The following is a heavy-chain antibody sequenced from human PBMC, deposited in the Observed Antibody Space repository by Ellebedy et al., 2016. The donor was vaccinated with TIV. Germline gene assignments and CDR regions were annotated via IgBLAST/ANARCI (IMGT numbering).Heavy chain of an antibody. CDR1: GFTFSSYS. J-gene: IGHJ6*02. CDR2: ISSSSSTI. CDR3: ARDLRVIVYYGMDV. D-gene: IGHD2-21*01. V-gene: IGHV3-48*04. Sequence: GESLKISXAASGFTFSSYSMNWIRQAPGKGLEWVSYISSSSSTIYYADSVKGRFTISRDNAKNSLYLQMNSLRAEDTAVYYCARDLRVIVYYGMDVWGQGTTVTVSS.